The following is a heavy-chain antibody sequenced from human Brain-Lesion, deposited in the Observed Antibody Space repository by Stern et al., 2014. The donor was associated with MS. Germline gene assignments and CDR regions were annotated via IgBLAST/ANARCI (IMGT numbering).Heavy chain of an antibody. CDR3: AGEEDIRYCSGGSCTGNWFDP. CDR2: IYYSGNT. Sequence: VQLVQSGPGLVKPSETLSLTCTVAGGSVSSTSYAWAWIRQPPGKGLEWIGTIYYSGNTYYSPSLQSRLTISLDTSQNQFSLQLRSVTAADTAVYYCAGEEDIRYCSGGSCTGNWFDPWGQGTLVTVSS. J-gene: IGHJ5*02. CDR1: GGSVSSTSYA. D-gene: IGHD2-15*01. V-gene: IGHV4-39*01.